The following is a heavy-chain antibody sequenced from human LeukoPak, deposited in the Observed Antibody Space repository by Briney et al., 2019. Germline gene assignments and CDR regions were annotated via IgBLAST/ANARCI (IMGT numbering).Heavy chain of an antibody. D-gene: IGHD1-20*01. CDR2: SRSKANSYTT. CDR3: ITGLTGTLDY. V-gene: IGHV3-72*01. Sequence: GGSLRVSCAASGFTFSDHYMYWARQAPGKGLEWVGRSRSKANSYTTEYAASVKGRFTVSRDDSKNSLYLQMSLLKTEDTAVYYCITGLTGTLDYWGQGTLVTVSS. CDR1: GFTFSDHY. J-gene: IGHJ4*02.